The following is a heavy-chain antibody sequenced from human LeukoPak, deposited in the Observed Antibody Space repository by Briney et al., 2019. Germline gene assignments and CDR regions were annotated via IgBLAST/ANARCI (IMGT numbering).Heavy chain of an antibody. V-gene: IGHV3-48*01. CDR1: GFTVSSNY. D-gene: IGHD1-1*01. CDR2: ISSRSTTK. J-gene: IGHJ6*03. Sequence: GGSLRLSCAASGFTVSSNYMSWVRQAPGKGLEWVSYISSRSTTKYYADSVKGRFTISRDNAKNSLYLQMNSVRAEDTAVYYCAREEEFSRYTDYYYYMDVWGKGTTATVSS. CDR3: AREEEFSRYTDYYYYMDV.